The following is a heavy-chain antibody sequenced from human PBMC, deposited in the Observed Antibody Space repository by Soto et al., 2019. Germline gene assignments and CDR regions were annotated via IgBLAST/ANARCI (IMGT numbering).Heavy chain of an antibody. Sequence: PSQTLSLTCAISGDSVSSNNAAWNWIRQSPSRGLEWLGRTYYRSGWYNDYAVSVKSRITVNPDTSKNQFSLQLTSVTPEDTAVYYCAGTTSNYWYYMDVWGKGTTVTVSS. CDR3: AGTTSNYWYYMDV. V-gene: IGHV6-1*01. D-gene: IGHD1-7*01. CDR2: TYYRSGWYN. CDR1: GDSVSSNNAA. J-gene: IGHJ6*03.